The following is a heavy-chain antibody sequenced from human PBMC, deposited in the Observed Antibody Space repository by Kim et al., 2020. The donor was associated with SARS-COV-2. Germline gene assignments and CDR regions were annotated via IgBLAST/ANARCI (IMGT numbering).Heavy chain of an antibody. CDR2: IDHSGNT. J-gene: IGHJ6*03. CDR3: VSRWEYASSSPYYYYYMDV. V-gene: IGHV4-34*01. Sequence: SETLSLTCVVNGGSFSGYYWNWIRQTPGKGLDWIAEIDHSGNTNSNSYLESRATISVDTSKNQFSLNLTSVTAADTAVYYCVSRWEYASSSPYYYYYMDVWGTGTTVIVSS. CDR1: GGSFSGYY. D-gene: IGHD6-6*01.